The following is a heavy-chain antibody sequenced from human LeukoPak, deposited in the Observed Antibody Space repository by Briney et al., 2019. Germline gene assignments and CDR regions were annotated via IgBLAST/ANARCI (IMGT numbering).Heavy chain of an antibody. J-gene: IGHJ4*02. CDR3: AREGCYYDSSGYYPSDY. D-gene: IGHD3-22*01. CDR2: ISAYNGNT. V-gene: IGHV1-18*01. CDR1: GYTFTSYG. Sequence: ASVKVSCKASGYTFTSYGISWVRQAPGQGLEWMGWISAYNGNTNYAQKLQGRVTMTTDTSTSTAYMELRSLRSDDTAVYYCAREGCYYDSSGYYPSDYWGQGTLVTVSS.